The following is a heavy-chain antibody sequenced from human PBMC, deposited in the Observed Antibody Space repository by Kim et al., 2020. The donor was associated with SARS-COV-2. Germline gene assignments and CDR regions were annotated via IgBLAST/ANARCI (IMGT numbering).Heavy chain of an antibody. V-gene: IGHV1-18*01. J-gene: IGHJ6*02. D-gene: IGHD2-21*01. Sequence: ASVKVSCKASGYTFTSYGISWVRQAPGQGLEWMGWISAYNGNTNYAQKLQGRVTMTTDTSTSTAYMELRGLRSDDTAVYYCARGGVNIVVVWGMDVWGQGTTVTVSS. CDR1: GYTFTSYG. CDR3: ARGGVNIVVVWGMDV. CDR2: ISAYNGNT.